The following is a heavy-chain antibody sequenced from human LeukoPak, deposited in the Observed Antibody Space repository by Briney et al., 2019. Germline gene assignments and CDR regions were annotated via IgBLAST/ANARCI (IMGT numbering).Heavy chain of an antibody. CDR1: GFAFSSYS. V-gene: IGHV3-21*01. J-gene: IGHJ6*03. CDR2: ISSSSTYI. Sequence: GGSLRLSCAASGFAFSSYSMNWVRQAPGKGVEWVSSISSSSTYIYYADSVKGRFTISRDNAKNSLYLQMNSLRAEDTAVYYCARDLDSQPWFGELLDSNYMDVWGKGTTVTISS. D-gene: IGHD3-10*01. CDR3: ARDLDSQPWFGELLDSNYMDV.